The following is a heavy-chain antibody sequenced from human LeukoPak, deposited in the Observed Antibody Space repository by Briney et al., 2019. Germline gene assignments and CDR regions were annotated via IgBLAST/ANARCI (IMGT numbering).Heavy chain of an antibody. D-gene: IGHD5-24*01. Sequence: ASVKVSCKASGYTFASYDINWVRQATGQGLEWMGWMNPNSSKTGYAQKFQDRVTITRNTSISTAYMEVSSLRSEDTAVYYCARGRLTRGDGSVYYYYMDVWGKGTTVTVSS. CDR1: GYTFASYD. V-gene: IGHV1-8*03. J-gene: IGHJ6*03. CDR3: ARGRLTRGDGSVYYYYMDV. CDR2: MNPNSSKT.